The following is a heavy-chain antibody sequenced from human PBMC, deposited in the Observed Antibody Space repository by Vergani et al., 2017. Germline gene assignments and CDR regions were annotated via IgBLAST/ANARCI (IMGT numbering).Heavy chain of an antibody. D-gene: IGHD1-14*01. CDR1: GGSISSGGYY. V-gene: IGHV4-31*03. CDR2: IYYSGST. CDR3: AGSGLDYNWFDP. J-gene: IGHJ5*02. Sequence: QVQLQESGPGLVKPSQTLSLTCTVSGGSISSGGYYWSWIRQHPGKGLEWVGYIYYSGSTYYNPSLKSRVTISVDTSKNQFSLKLSSVTAADTAVYYCAGSGLDYNWFDPWGQGTLVTVSS.